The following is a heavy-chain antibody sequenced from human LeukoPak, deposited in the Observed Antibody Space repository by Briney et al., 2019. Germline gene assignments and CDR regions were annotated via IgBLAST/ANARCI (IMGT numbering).Heavy chain of an antibody. Sequence: PSETLSLTCAVSGGSISSSNWWSWVRQPPGKGLEWIGEIYHSGNTNFNPSLKSRVTMSIDKSKNQFSLELSSVTAADTAVYYCARNNYGDYVGDYWGQGTLVTVSS. CDR1: GGSISSSNW. D-gene: IGHD4-17*01. V-gene: IGHV4-4*02. CDR2: IYHSGNT. CDR3: ARNNYGDYVGDY. J-gene: IGHJ4*02.